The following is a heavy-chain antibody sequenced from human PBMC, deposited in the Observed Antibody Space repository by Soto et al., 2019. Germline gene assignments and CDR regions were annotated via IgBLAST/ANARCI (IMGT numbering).Heavy chain of an antibody. J-gene: IGHJ4*02. CDR2: ISYDGSNK. V-gene: IGHV3-30*18. Sequence: GGSLRLSCAASGFTFSSYGMHWVRQAPGKGLEWVAVISYDGSNKYYADSVKGRFTISRDNSKNTLYLQMNSLRAEDTAVYYCAKDDYDFWSGNSPFDYWGQGTLVTVSS. CDR1: GFTFSSYG. CDR3: AKDDYDFWSGNSPFDY. D-gene: IGHD3-3*01.